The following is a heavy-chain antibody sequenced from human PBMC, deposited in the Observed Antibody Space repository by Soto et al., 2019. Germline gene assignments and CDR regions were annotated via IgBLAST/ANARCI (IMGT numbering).Heavy chain of an antibody. D-gene: IGHD5-12*01. CDR1: GGSISSSSYY. CDR2: IYYSGST. J-gene: IGHJ4*02. V-gene: IGHV4-39*01. Sequence: PSETLSLTCTVSGGSISSSSYYWGWIRQPPGKGLEWIGSIYYSGSTYYNPSLKSRVTISVDTSKNQFSLKLSSVTAADTAVYYCARIVATFVRSESSQPYWGQGTLVTVSS. CDR3: ARIVATFVRSESSQPY.